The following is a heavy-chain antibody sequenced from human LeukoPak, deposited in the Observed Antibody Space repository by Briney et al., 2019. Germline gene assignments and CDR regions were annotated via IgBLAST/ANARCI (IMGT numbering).Heavy chain of an antibody. Sequence: SVKVSCKASGGTFSSYAISWVRQAPGQGLEWMGRIIPILGIANYAQKFQGRVTITADKSTSTAYMELSSLRSEDTAVYYCARDMVRGVFDYWGQGTLVTVSS. CDR1: GGTFSSYA. CDR3: ARDMVRGVFDY. V-gene: IGHV1-69*04. J-gene: IGHJ4*02. D-gene: IGHD3-10*01. CDR2: IIPILGIA.